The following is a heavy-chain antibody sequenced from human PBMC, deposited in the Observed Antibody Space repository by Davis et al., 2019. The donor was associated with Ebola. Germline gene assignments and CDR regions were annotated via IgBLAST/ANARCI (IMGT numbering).Heavy chain of an antibody. CDR1: GFTFDDYA. CDR2: ISWNSGSI. CDR3: AKDGLMITFGGVIVIDY. Sequence: PGGSLRLSCAASGFTFDDYAMHWVRQAPGKGLEWVSGISWNSGSIGYADSVKGRFTISRDNAKNSLYLQMNSLRAEDTALYYCAKDGLMITFGGVIVIDYWGQGTLVTVSS. D-gene: IGHD3-16*02. V-gene: IGHV3-9*01. J-gene: IGHJ4*02.